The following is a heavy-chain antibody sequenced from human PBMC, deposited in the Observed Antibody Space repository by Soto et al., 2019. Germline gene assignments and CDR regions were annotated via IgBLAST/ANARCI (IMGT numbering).Heavy chain of an antibody. CDR3: ARYPKSRAAAGCFDP. CDR1: GFTFSSYG. CDR2: IWYGGSNK. V-gene: IGHV3-33*01. Sequence: GGSLRLSCAASGFTFSSYGMHWVRQAPGKGLEWVAVIWYGGSNKYYADSVKGRFTISRDNSKNTLYLQMNSLRAEDTAVYYCARYPKSRAAAGCFDPWGPGTLLTIFS. D-gene: IGHD6-13*01. J-gene: IGHJ5*02.